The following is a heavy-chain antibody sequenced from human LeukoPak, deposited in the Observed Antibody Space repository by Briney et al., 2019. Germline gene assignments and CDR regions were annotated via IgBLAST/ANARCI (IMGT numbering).Heavy chain of an antibody. Sequence: GGSLRLSCAASGFTFSSYSMNWVRQAPGKGLEWVSSISSSSSYIYYADSVKGRFTISRDKFKNTLYLQMNSLRAEDTAVYYCAKDVGVGEYYGSGSYFDFWGQGTLVTVSS. CDR2: ISSSSSYI. V-gene: IGHV3-21*04. J-gene: IGHJ4*02. CDR3: AKDVGVGEYYGSGSYFDF. D-gene: IGHD3-10*01. CDR1: GFTFSSYS.